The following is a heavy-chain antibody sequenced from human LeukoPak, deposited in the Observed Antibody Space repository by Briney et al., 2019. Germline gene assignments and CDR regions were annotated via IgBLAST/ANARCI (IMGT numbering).Heavy chain of an antibody. V-gene: IGHV4-34*01. J-gene: IGHJ5*02. CDR2: INHSGST. Sequence: SETLSLTCAVYGGSFSGYYWSWIRQPPGKGLEWIGEINHSGSTNYNPSLKSRVTISVDTSKNQFSQKLSSVTAADTAVYYCARLQRRTRECWFDPWGQGTLVTVSS. CDR3: ARLQRRTRECWFDP. D-gene: IGHD4-11*01. CDR1: GGSFSGYY.